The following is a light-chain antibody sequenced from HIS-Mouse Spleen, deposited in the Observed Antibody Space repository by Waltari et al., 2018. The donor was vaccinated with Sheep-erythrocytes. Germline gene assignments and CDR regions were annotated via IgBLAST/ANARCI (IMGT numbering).Light chain of an antibody. CDR1: SSDVGGYNY. Sequence: QSALTQPRSVSGSPGQSVTISCTGTSSDVGGYNYVSWYQQHPGKAHKLMIYDVSTRPSGVPDRFSGSKSGNTASRTISGLQAEDEADYYCCSYAGSYNHVFATGTKVTVL. CDR3: CSYAGSYNHV. V-gene: IGLV2-11*01. J-gene: IGLJ1*01. CDR2: DVS.